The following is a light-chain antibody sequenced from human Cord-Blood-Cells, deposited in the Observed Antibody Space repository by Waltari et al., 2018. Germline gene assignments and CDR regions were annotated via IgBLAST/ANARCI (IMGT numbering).Light chain of an antibody. CDR1: NVGSKS. Sequence: SYVLTQPPSVSVAPGKTARTTCGGNNVGSKSVHWYQQKPGQAPVLVIYYDSDRPSGIPERFSGSNSGNTATLTISRVEAGDEADYYCQVWESSSDHRVFGGGTKLTVL. V-gene: IGLV3-21*01. CDR2: YDS. CDR3: QVWESSSDHRV. J-gene: IGLJ3*02.